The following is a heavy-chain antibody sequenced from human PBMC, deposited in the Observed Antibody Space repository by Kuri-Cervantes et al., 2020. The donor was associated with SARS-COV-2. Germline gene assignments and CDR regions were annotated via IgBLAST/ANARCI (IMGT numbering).Heavy chain of an antibody. V-gene: IGHV1-69*02. Sequence: SVKVSCKASGGTFSSYTISWVRQAPGQGLEWMGWIIPIFGIAKYAQKFQGRVTMTRNTSISTAYMELSSLRSEDTAVYYCATDFLRFLEWFPWGQGTMVTVSS. J-gene: IGHJ3*01. CDR1: GGTFSSYT. CDR3: ATDFLRFLEWFP. D-gene: IGHD3-3*01. CDR2: IIPIFGIA.